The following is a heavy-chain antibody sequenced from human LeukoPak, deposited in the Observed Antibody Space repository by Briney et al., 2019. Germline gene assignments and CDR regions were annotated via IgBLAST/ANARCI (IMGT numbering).Heavy chain of an antibody. J-gene: IGHJ4*02. CDR1: GYTLTELS. CDR3: ARAYYDILTGYYGAYYFDY. Sequence: ASVKVSCKVSGYTLTELSMHWVRQAPGKGLEWMGGFDPEDGETIYAQKFQGRVTITADESTSTAYMELSSLRSEDTAVYYCARAYYDILTGYYGAYYFDYWGQGTLVTVSS. D-gene: IGHD3-9*01. V-gene: IGHV1-24*01. CDR2: FDPEDGET.